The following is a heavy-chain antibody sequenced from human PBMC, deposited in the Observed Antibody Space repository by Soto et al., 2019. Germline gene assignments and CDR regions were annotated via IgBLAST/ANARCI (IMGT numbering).Heavy chain of an antibody. Sequence: PSETLALTCTVSGGSISSSSYYWGWIRQPPGKGLEWIGEIHHSGSTYYNPSLKSRITMSVDTSKNQFYLKLSSVTAADTAVYYCASFPHPGALGYPIPFDIWGKGKMVTVPS. CDR3: ASFPHPGALGYPIPFDI. J-gene: IGHJ3*02. CDR2: IHHSGST. CDR1: GGSISSSSYY. V-gene: IGHV4-39*07. D-gene: IGHD5-18*01.